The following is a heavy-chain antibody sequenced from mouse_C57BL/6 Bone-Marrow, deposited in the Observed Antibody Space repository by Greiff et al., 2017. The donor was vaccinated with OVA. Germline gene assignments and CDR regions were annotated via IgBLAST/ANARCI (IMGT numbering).Heavy chain of an antibody. CDR1: GFTFSDFY. J-gene: IGHJ3*01. CDR2: SRNKANDYTT. V-gene: IGHV7-1*01. Sequence: EVNVVESGGGLVQSGRSLRLSCATSGFTFSDFYMEWVRQAPGKGLEWIAASRNKANDYTTEYSASVKGRFIVSRDTSQSILYLQMHALRAEDTAIYYCARDAYGYGGFAYWGQGTLVTVSA. CDR3: ARDAYGYGGFAY. D-gene: IGHD2-2*01.